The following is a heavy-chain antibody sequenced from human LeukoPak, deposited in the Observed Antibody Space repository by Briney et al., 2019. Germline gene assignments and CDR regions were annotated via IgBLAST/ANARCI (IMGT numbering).Heavy chain of an antibody. V-gene: IGHV4-34*01. CDR1: GGAFSGYY. Sequence: SETLSLTCAVYGGAFSGYYWSWIRQPPGKCLHWIGEINHSGSTDYNPSLKSRVAMSVDTSKNQFSLRLSSVTAADTAVYYCARKNITMIKGTLFDYWGQGILVTVSS. CDR2: INHSGST. CDR3: ARKNITMIKGTLFDY. D-gene: IGHD3-22*01. J-gene: IGHJ4*02.